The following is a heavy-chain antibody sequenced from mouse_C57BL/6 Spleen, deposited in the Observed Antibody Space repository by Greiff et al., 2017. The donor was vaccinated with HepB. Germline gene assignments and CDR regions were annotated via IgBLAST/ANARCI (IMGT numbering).Heavy chain of an antibody. CDR3: ARGNWDDGDFDY. CDR1: GYTFTSYW. Sequence: QVQLKQPGAELVRPGSSVKLSCKASGYTFTSYWMHWVKQRPIQGLEWIGNIDPSDSETHYNQKFKDKATLTVDKSSSTAYMQLSSLTSEDSAVYYCARGNWDDGDFDYWGQGTTLTVSS. J-gene: IGHJ2*01. V-gene: IGHV1-52*01. D-gene: IGHD4-1*01. CDR2: IDPSDSET.